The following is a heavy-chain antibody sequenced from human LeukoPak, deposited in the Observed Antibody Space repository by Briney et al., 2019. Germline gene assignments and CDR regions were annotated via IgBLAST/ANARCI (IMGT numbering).Heavy chain of an antibody. CDR1: GGSISSTTHY. CDR2: IYYSGST. Sequence: SETLSLTCTVSGGSISSTTHYWSWIRQPPGKGLEWIGYIYYSGSTYYNPSLKSRVTISVDTSKNQFSLKLSSVTAADTAVYYCARGPPDYWGQGTLVTVSS. J-gene: IGHJ4*02. V-gene: IGHV4-30-4*08. CDR3: ARGPPDY.